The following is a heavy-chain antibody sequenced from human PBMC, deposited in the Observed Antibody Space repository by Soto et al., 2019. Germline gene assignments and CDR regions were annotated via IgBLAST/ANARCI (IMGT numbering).Heavy chain of an antibody. Sequence: SVKFSCKASGLTFTSSAVQWVRQARGQRLEWIGWIGVGSGNRHYAQKFQERVTITRDMSTNTAYMELSSLRSEDTDVYYCAALGVNFDHWGQGTLVTVSS. CDR3: AALGVNFDH. D-gene: IGHD2-8*01. CDR2: IGVGSGNR. V-gene: IGHV1-58*01. J-gene: IGHJ4*02. CDR1: GLTFTSSA.